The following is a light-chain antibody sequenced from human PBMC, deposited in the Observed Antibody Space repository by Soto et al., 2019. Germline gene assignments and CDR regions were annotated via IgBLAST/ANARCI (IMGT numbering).Light chain of an antibody. CDR2: AAS. CDR1: QSLISSY. CDR3: QQYITSPST. Sequence: EVVLTQSPGTLSLSPGERATLSCRASQSLISSYLAWYQQKPGQAPRLLIFAASTRAAGIAVRFSGSASGTDITLTISGLEPEDFAVYYCQQYITSPSTFGQETKVDIK. J-gene: IGKJ2*01. V-gene: IGKV3-20*01.